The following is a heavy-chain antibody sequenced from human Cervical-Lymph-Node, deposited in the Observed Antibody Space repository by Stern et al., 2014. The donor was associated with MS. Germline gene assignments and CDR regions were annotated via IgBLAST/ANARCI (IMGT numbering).Heavy chain of an antibody. CDR3: MGVGDAMDV. CDR1: GFSISSLG. V-gene: IGHV3-30*03. CDR2: LSFVGSNK. Sequence: VQLVESGGGVVQPGRSLRLSCAASGFSISSLGMHWVRQAPGQGLEWVAVLSFVGSNKNYGDAVKGRFSISSDNSNNTMYLQMNSLSPEDTAVYYCMGVGDAMDVWGQGTTVIVS. J-gene: IGHJ6*02.